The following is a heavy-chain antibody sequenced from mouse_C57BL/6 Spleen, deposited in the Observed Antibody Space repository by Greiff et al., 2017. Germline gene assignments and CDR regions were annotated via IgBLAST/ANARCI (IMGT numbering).Heavy chain of an antibody. CDR3: AGYYGSSPYYAMDY. CDR2: IYPGDGDT. J-gene: IGHJ4*01. V-gene: IGHV1-82*01. Sequence: VQLQQSGPELVKPGASVKISCKASGYAFSSSWMNWVKQRPGKGLEWIGRIYPGDGDTNYNGKFKGKATLTADKSSSTAYMQISSLTSEDSAVYFCAGYYGSSPYYAMDYWGQGTSVTVSS. CDR1: GYAFSSSW. D-gene: IGHD1-1*01.